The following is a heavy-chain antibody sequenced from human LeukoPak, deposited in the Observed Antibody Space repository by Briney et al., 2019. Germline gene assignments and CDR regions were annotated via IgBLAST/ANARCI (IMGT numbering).Heavy chain of an antibody. CDR2: ISSNGGST. CDR3: ARDRVNYFDY. D-gene: IGHD3-10*01. J-gene: IGHJ4*02. CDR1: GFTFSSYA. V-gene: IGHV3-64*01. Sequence: PGGSLRLSCAASGFTFSSYAMHWVRQAPGKGLEYVSAISSNGGSTYYANSVKGRFTISRDNAKKSLYLQMNSLRAEDTAVYYCARDRVNYFDYWGQGTLVTVSS.